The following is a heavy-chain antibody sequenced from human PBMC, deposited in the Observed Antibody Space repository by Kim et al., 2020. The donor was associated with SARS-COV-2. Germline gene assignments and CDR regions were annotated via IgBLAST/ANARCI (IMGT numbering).Heavy chain of an antibody. CDR3: ANYASGSRYFDL. V-gene: IGHV1-24*01. J-gene: IGHJ4*02. D-gene: IGHD3-10*01. Sequence: IYAQELRDRLTVTEDSTIDTGYMELRSLESEDTAVYYCANYASGSRYFDLWGQGTLVTVSS.